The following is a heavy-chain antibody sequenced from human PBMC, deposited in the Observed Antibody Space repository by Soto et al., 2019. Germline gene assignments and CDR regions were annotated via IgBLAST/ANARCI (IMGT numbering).Heavy chain of an antibody. CDR2: TSKDGGSQ. Sequence: QVQLVESGGGVVQPGESLRLSCAASGFTFSNYGMHWVRQAPGKGLEWAAGTSKDGGSQSYIGTVKGRFLISRDNSRNTLDLQMNNLRPEDTAIYYCAKEAGPFDALDVWGQGTLVTVSS. J-gene: IGHJ3*01. CDR1: GFTFSNYG. CDR3: AKEAGPFDALDV. V-gene: IGHV3-30*18.